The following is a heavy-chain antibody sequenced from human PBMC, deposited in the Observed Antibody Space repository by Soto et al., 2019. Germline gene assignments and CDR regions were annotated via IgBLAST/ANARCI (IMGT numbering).Heavy chain of an antibody. CDR1: GYTFTSYG. V-gene: IGHV1-18*04. CDR2: ISTFHGNT. D-gene: IGHD3-22*01. J-gene: IGHJ4*02. Sequence: GASVKVSCKASGYTFTSYGISWVRQAPGQGLEWMGWISTFHGNTNYAQKFQGSVTMTTDTSTSTAYMELRSLTSDDTAIYYYARDTYDTTGYPLDYWGQGTLVTVSS. CDR3: ARDTYDTTGYPLDY.